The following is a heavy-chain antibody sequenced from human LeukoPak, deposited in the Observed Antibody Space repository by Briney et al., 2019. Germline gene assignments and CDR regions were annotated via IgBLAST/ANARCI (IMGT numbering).Heavy chain of an antibody. V-gene: IGHV3-30-3*01. CDR1: GFTFSSYA. D-gene: IGHD6-19*01. J-gene: IGHJ4*02. CDR2: ISYDGSNK. CDR3: AREKYSSGFDY. Sequence: GGSLRLSCAASGFTFSSYAMHWVRQAPGKGLEWVAVISYDGSNKYYADSVKGRFTISRDNSKNTLYLQMNSLRAEDTAVYYCAREKYSSGFDYWGQGTLVTVSS.